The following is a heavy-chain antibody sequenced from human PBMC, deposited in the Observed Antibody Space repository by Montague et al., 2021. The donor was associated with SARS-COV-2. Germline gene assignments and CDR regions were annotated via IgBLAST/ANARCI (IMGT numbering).Heavy chain of an antibody. CDR2: IYYSGST. V-gene: IGHV4-39*01. D-gene: IGHD3-10*01. CDR3: ARQGRISMVRLNWFDP. J-gene: IGHJ5*02. Sequence: SETLSLTCTVSGGSISSSSYYWGWIRQPPGKGLEWIGSIYYSGSTYYNPSLKSRVTISVDTSKNQFSLKLRSVTAADTAVYYCARQGRISMVRLNWFDPWGQGTLVTVSS. CDR1: GGSISSSSYY.